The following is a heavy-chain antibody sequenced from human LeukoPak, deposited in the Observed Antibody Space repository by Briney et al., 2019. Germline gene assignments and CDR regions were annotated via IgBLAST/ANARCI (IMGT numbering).Heavy chain of an antibody. CDR1: GFTFSSYT. D-gene: IGHD1-26*01. J-gene: IGHJ4*02. Sequence: GGSLRLSCAASGFTFSSYTMNWVRQAPGKGLEWVSAITDSSSSMYYADSVKGRFTISRDNAKNSLYLQMNNLRAYDTAVSYCARDFSSGSYYGDYYFDYWGQGTLVTVSS. CDR2: ITDSSSSM. CDR3: ARDFSSGSYYGDYYFDY. V-gene: IGHV3-21*01.